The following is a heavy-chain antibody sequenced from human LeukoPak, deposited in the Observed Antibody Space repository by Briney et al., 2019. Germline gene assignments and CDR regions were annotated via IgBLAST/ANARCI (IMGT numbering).Heavy chain of an antibody. J-gene: IGHJ4*02. CDR2: IIWNSGSI. D-gene: IGHD3-22*01. Sequence: GGSLRLSCAASGFTFDDYAMHWVRQAPGKGLEGVSGIIWNSGSIGYADSVKGRFTISRDNAKNSLYLQMNSLRAEDMALYYCAKGGSGYIMFGYFDYWGQGTLVTVSS. CDR3: AKGGSGYIMFGYFDY. CDR1: GFTFDDYA. V-gene: IGHV3-9*03.